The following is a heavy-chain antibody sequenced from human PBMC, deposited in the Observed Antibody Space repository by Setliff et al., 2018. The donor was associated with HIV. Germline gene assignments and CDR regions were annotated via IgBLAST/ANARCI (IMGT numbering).Heavy chain of an antibody. Sequence: ASVKVSCKASGYTFTGYYLHWVRQAPGQGLEWMGWISPNSGGTNFAQRFQGWVTLTRDTSISTAYMDLSRLKSDDTAVYYCARGGIAARPYYFDYWGQGTLVTSPQ. CDR2: ISPNSGGT. J-gene: IGHJ4*02. CDR3: ARGGIAARPYYFDY. V-gene: IGHV1-2*04. CDR1: GYTFTGYY. D-gene: IGHD6-6*01.